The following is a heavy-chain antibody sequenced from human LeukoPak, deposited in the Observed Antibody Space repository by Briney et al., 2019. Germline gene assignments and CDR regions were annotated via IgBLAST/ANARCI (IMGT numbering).Heavy chain of an antibody. Sequence: SQTLSLTCAISGDSVSSNSATWNWITQSPSRGLEWLGRTYYSSKWDNDYAVPVKSRITINPNTSKNQFSLQLKSVAPEDTAVYYCARNYYGSGSYYSHFDYWGQGTLVTVSS. CDR1: GDSVSSNSAT. J-gene: IGHJ4*02. D-gene: IGHD3-10*01. CDR3: ARNYYGSGSYYSHFDY. CDR2: TYYSSKWDN. V-gene: IGHV6-1*01.